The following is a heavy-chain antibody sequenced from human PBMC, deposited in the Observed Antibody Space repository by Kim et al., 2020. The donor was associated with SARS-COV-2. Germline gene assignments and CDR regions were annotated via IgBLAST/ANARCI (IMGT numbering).Heavy chain of an antibody. Sequence: GGSLRLSCAASGFTVSSNYMSWVRQAPGKGLEWVSVIYSGGSTYYADSVKGRFTISRDNSKNTLYLQMNSLRGEDTAVYYCARERMVRGVEPNYYYYGMDVWGQGTTFTVSS. D-gene: IGHD3-10*01. CDR3: ARERMVRGVEPNYYYYGMDV. J-gene: IGHJ6*02. CDR1: GFTVSSNY. V-gene: IGHV3-53*01. CDR2: IYSGGST.